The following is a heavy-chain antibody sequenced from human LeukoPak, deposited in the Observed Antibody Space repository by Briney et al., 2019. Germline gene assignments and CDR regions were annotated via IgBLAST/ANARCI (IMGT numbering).Heavy chain of an antibody. CDR1: GGSIITTYY. CDR2: IYYTGST. D-gene: IGHD1-7*01. J-gene: IGHJ4*02. Sequence: PSETLSLTCTVSGGSIITTYYWSWIRHPPGKGLEWIGYIYYTGSTNYNPSLKSRVTISLGTSKNQFSLKLSSVTAADTAMYYCASFSNWYWMYWGQGTLVTVSS. CDR3: ASFSNWYWMY. V-gene: IGHV4-59*08.